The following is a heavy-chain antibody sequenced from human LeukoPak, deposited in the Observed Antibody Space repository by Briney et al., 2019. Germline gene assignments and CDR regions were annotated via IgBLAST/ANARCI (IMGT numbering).Heavy chain of an antibody. J-gene: IGHJ4*02. CDR1: GYMFTSYA. D-gene: IGHD2-21*02. V-gene: IGHV1-18*01. Sequence: ASVKVSCKASGYMFTSYAISWVRQAPGQGLEWMGWSSAYNGITNYAQKLQGRVTMTTDTFTSTAYMELRNVRSDDTAVYYCAGDRCGGDCSDYYFDYWGQGTLVTVSS. CDR3: AGDRCGGDCSDYYFDY. CDR2: SSAYNGIT.